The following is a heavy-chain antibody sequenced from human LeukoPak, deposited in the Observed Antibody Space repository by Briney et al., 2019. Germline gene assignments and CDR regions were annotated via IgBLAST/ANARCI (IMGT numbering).Heavy chain of an antibody. J-gene: IGHJ4*02. D-gene: IGHD2-8*02. Sequence: PSETLSLTCTVSGGSISSYYWSWLRQPPGKGLEWIAYISDIGSINYNLSLKSRVTISLDTSKNQFSLKLSSVTAADTAVYYCAGHHPRNTVDFWGQGTLVTVSS. V-gene: IGHV4-59*08. CDR3: AGHHPRNTVDF. CDR1: GGSISSYY. CDR2: ISDIGSI.